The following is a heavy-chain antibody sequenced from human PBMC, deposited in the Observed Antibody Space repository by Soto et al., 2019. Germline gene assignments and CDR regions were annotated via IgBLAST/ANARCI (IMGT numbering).Heavy chain of an antibody. V-gene: IGHV3-23*01. CDR3: AKDFVDYGPLYYFDY. Sequence: PGGSLRLSCAASGFTSSSYAMSWVRQAPGKGLEWVSAISGSGGSTYYADSVKGRFTISRDNSKNTLYLQMNSLRAEDTAVYYCAKDFVDYGPLYYFDYWGQGTLVTVSS. CDR1: GFTSSSYA. D-gene: IGHD4-17*01. CDR2: ISGSGGST. J-gene: IGHJ4*02.